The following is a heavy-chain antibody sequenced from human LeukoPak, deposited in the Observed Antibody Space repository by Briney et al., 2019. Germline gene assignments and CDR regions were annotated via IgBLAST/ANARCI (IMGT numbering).Heavy chain of an antibody. V-gene: IGHV3-21*01. CDR2: IISSSSYI. J-gene: IGHJ4*02. Sequence: GGSLRLSCAASGFTFSSYAMSWVCQPPGKGLEWVSSIISSSSYIYYADSVKGRFTISRDNAKNSLYLQMNSLRAEDTAVYYCARDLDSSGYPPDWGQGTLVTVSS. CDR3: ARDLDSSGYPPD. CDR1: GFTFSSYA. D-gene: IGHD3-22*01.